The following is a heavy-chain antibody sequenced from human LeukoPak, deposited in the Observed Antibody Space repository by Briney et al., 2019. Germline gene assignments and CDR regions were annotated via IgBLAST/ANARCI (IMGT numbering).Heavy chain of an antibody. Sequence: PGGSLRLSCSASGFTFSSYEMNWVRQAPGKGLEWVSYISSSGSTIYYADSVKGRFTISRDNAKNSLYLQMNSLRAEDTAVYYCARANGEYDYWGQGTLVTVSS. V-gene: IGHV3-48*03. CDR1: GFTFSSYE. CDR3: ARANGEYDY. J-gene: IGHJ4*02. CDR2: ISSSGSTI. D-gene: IGHD4-17*01.